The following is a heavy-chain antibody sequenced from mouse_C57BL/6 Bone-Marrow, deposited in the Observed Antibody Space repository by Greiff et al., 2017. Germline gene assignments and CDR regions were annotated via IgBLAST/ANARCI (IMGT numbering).Heavy chain of an antibody. V-gene: IGHV1-50*01. J-gene: IGHJ4*01. CDR3: AGYDDDAMDY. D-gene: IGHD2-4*01. CDR2: IDPSDSYT. CDR1: GYTFTSYW. Sequence: VQLQQPGAELVKPGASVKLSCKASGYTFTSYWMQWVKQRPGQGLEWIGEIDPSDSYTNYNQKFKGKATLTVDTSSSTAYMQLSSLTSEDSAVYYCAGYDDDAMDYWGQGTSVTVSS.